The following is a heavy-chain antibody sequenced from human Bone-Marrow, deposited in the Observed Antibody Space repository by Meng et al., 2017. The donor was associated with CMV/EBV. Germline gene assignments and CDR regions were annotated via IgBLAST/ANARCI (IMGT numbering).Heavy chain of an antibody. CDR2: ISYDGSNK. V-gene: IGHV3-30*04. CDR3: AKALGSGYTYYFDY. D-gene: IGHD3-3*01. CDR1: GFTFSSYA. J-gene: IGHJ4*02. Sequence: GESLKISCAASGFTFSSYAMSWVRQAPGKGLEWVTVISYDGSNKYYADSVKGRFTISRDNAKNSLYLQMNSLRAEDMALYYCAKALGSGYTYYFDYWGQGTLVTVSS.